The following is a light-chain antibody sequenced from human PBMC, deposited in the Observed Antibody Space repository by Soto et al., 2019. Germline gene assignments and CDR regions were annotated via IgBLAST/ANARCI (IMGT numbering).Light chain of an antibody. Sequence: QSALTQPASVSGSPGQSSTISCTGTSSDVGSYNLVSWYQQHPGKAPKLMIYEVSKRPSGVSNRFSGSKSGNTASLTISGLQAEDEADYYCCSYAGSSTFDVVFGGGTKLTVL. J-gene: IGLJ2*01. V-gene: IGLV2-23*02. CDR2: EVS. CDR3: CSYAGSSTFDVV. CDR1: SSDVGSYNL.